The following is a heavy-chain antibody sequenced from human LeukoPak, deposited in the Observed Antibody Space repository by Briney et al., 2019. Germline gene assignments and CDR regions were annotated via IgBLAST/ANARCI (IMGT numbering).Heavy chain of an antibody. D-gene: IGHD3-22*01. J-gene: IGHJ4*02. CDR3: ARGAGGYYFWLLDY. CDR1: GFTFSSYW. Sequence: GGSLRLSCAASGFTFSSYWMSWVRQAPGKGLEWVANIKQDGSEKYYVDSVKGRFTISRDNAKNSLYLQMNSLRAEDTAVYYCARGAGGYYFWLLDYWGQGTLVTVSS. V-gene: IGHV3-7*01. CDR2: IKQDGSEK.